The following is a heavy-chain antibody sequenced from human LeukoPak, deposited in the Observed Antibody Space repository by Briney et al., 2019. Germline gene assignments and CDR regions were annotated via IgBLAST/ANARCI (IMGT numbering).Heavy chain of an antibody. CDR1: GFTFSSYW. CDR3: ARQRGGVVIKGAPRTIYYYYYGMDV. V-gene: IGHV3-7*01. CDR2: IKQDGSEK. J-gene: IGHJ6*02. D-gene: IGHD3-3*01. Sequence: PGGSLRLSCAASGFTFSSYWMSWVRQAPGKGLEWVANIKQDGSEKYYVDSVKGRFTISRDNAKNSLYLQMNSLRAEDTAVYYCARQRGGVVIKGAPRTIYYYYYGMDVWGQGTTVTVSS.